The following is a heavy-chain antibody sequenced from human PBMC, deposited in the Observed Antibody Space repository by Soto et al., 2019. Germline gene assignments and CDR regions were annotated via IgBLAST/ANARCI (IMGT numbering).Heavy chain of an antibody. V-gene: IGHV2-5*02. J-gene: IGHJ4*02. Sequence: QITLKEAGPTLVKPTQTLTLTCSFSGFSLTTNGVGVGWIRQPPGKALEWLALIYWDDDKGYSTSLKSRLTITKDTSKNQVVLTMTNMDPVDTATYYCAHTMTPRIFDYWGQGTLVTVSS. CDR3: AHTMTPRIFDY. CDR1: GFSLTTNGVG. CDR2: IYWDDDK.